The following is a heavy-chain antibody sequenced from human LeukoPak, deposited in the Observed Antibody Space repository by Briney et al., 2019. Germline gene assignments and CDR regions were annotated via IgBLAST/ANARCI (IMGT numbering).Heavy chain of an antibody. D-gene: IGHD3-10*01. V-gene: IGHV4-39*01. CDR1: GGSISSSSYY. CDR2: IYYSGST. Sequence: SETLSLTCTVSGGSISSSSYYWGWIRQPPGKGLEWIGSIYYSGSTYYNPSLKSRVTISVDTSKNQFSLKLSSVTAADTAVYYCAGGIDYYGSGFYRSDWFDPWGQGTLVTVSS. CDR3: AGGIDYYGSGFYRSDWFDP. J-gene: IGHJ5*02.